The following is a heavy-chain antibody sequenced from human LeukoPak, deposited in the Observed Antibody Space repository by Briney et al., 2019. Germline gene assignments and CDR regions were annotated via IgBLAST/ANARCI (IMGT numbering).Heavy chain of an antibody. CDR1: GGTFSSYA. Sequence: SVKASCKASGGTFSSYAISWVRQAPGQGLEWMGRIIPILGIANYAQKFQGRVTITADKSTSTAYMELSSLRSEDTAVYYCARVGLLSLLGAFDIWGQGTMVTVSS. V-gene: IGHV1-69*04. CDR3: ARVGLLSLLGAFDI. CDR2: IIPILGIA. J-gene: IGHJ3*02. D-gene: IGHD2-2*01.